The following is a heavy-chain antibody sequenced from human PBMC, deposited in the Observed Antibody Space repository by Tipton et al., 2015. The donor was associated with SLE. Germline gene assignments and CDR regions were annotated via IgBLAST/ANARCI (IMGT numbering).Heavy chain of an antibody. CDR3: AIGAVGARDDY. D-gene: IGHD1-26*01. Sequence: SLRLSCAASGFTFSSYVMNWVRQAPGKGLEWVSAVSGSGGTTNYADSVKGRFTISRDNSKNTLQLQMNSLRAEDTAVYFCAIGAVGARDDYWGQGTLVTVSS. J-gene: IGHJ4*02. CDR1: GFTFSSYV. CDR2: VSGSGGTT. V-gene: IGHV3-23*01.